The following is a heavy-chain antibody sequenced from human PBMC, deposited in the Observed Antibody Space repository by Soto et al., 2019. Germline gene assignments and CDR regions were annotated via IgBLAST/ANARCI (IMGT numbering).Heavy chain of an antibody. CDR3: ARGSDAFDI. Sequence: PGGSLRLSCAASGFTFSSYSMTWLRQAPWKGLEWVSTISNSGGSTYYIDSVKGRFTISRDNSKNTLYLQMNSLRAEDTAVYYCARGSDAFDIWGQGTMVTVS. V-gene: IGHV3-23*01. CDR2: ISNSGGST. CDR1: GFTFSSYS. J-gene: IGHJ3*02.